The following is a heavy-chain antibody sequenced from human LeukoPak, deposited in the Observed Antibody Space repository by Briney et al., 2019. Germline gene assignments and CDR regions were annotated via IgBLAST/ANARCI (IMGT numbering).Heavy chain of an antibody. Sequence: GGSLRLSCAVSGFAFGSEAMSWVRQSPARGLEWVASISPGGGTTYYADYVKGRFTISRDNSNNTLYVQMNSLRAEDTAVYFCAKDLNYDFWSGLDYWGQGTLVTVSS. J-gene: IGHJ4*02. CDR1: GFAFGSEA. CDR2: ISPGGGTT. V-gene: IGHV3-23*01. CDR3: AKDLNYDFWSGLDY. D-gene: IGHD3-3*01.